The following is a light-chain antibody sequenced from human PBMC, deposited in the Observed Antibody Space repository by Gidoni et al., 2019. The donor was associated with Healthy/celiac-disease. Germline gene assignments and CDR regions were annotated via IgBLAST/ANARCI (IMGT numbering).Light chain of an antibody. CDR2: AAS. Sequence: DIQLTQSPSFLSASVGDRVTITCRASQGISSYLAWYQQKPGKAPQLLIYAASTLQSGVPSRFSGSGSGTEFTLTISSLQPEDFATYYCQQLNSYSITFGQXTRLEIK. CDR1: QGISSY. V-gene: IGKV1-9*01. J-gene: IGKJ5*01. CDR3: QQLNSYSIT.